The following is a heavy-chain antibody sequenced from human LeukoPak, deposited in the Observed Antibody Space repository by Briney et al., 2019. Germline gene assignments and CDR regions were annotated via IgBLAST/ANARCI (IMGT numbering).Heavy chain of an antibody. Sequence: PGRSLRLSCAASGFTFSSYGMHWVRQAPGKGLEWVAVMWYDGSNKYYADSVKGRFTISRDNSKNTLYLQMNSLRAEDTAVYYCATPVTYFDYWGQGTLVTVSS. D-gene: IGHD2-21*02. CDR3: ATPVTYFDY. CDR1: GFTFSSYG. V-gene: IGHV3-33*01. CDR2: MWYDGSNK. J-gene: IGHJ4*02.